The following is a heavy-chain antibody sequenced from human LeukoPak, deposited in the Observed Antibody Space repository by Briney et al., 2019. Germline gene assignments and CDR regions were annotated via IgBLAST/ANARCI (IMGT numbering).Heavy chain of an antibody. Sequence: ASVKVSCKASGYTFTGYYMHWVRQAPGQGLEWMGRINPNSGGTNYAQKFQGRVTMTRDTSISTAYMELSRLRSDDTAVYYCARDFEAGSSRWYGRRFDTWGQGTLVTVSS. V-gene: IGHV1-2*06. CDR2: INPNSGGT. J-gene: IGHJ5*02. CDR3: ARDFEAGSSRWYGRRFDT. CDR1: GYTFTGYY. D-gene: IGHD6-13*01.